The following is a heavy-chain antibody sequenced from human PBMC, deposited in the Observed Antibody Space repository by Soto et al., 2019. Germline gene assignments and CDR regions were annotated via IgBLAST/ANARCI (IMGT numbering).Heavy chain of an antibody. CDR3: TRRIAVAGTYYFDY. D-gene: IGHD6-19*01. J-gene: IGHJ4*02. V-gene: IGHV3-15*07. CDR1: GFTFSRAW. Sequence: GGSLRLSCVASGFTFSRAWMDWVRQAPGKGLEWVGRIKSISDGETTNYAASVAGRFTISRDDSKNTLFLHVNSLKTEDTGVYYCTRRIAVAGTYYFDYWGQGTLVTVSS. CDR2: IKSISDGETT.